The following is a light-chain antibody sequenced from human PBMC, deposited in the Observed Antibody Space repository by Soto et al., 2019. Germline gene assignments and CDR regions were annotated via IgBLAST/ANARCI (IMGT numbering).Light chain of an antibody. CDR3: QQYNNWPRT. CDR1: QSVSSY. CDR2: GAS. V-gene: IGKV3-15*01. Sequence: VMTQSPATLSVSPGERATLSCRASQSVSSYLAWYQQKPGQAPRLLIYGASTRATSIPARFSGSGSETEFTLTISSLQSEDFTVYYCQQYNNWPRTFGQGTKVDIK. J-gene: IGKJ1*01.